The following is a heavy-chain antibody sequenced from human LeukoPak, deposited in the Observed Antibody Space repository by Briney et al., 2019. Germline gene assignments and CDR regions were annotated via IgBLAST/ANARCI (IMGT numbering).Heavy chain of an antibody. D-gene: IGHD6-19*01. V-gene: IGHV3-9*01. CDR2: ISWNSGSI. CDR3: ASASGQSSGWFY. J-gene: IGHJ4*02. Sequence: PGRSLRLSCAASGVTFDDYAMHWVRQAPGKGLEWVSGISWNSGSIGYADSVKGRFTISRDNAKNSLYLQMNSLRAEDTALYYCASASGQSSGWFYWGQGTLVTVSS. CDR1: GVTFDDYA.